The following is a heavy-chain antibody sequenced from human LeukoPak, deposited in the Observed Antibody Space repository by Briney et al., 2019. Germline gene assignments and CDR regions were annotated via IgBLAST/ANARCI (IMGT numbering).Heavy chain of an antibody. CDR2: INPNSGGT. CDR3: ARGGAYSYDSSGRGDY. CDR1: GYAFTDYY. Sequence: ASEKVSCKDSGYAFTDYYIHWVRQAPGLGLEWMGWINPNSGGTNYAQKFQGRVTMTRDTSINTAYMELSRLRSDDTAVYYCARGGAYSYDSSGRGDYWGQGTLVTVSS. J-gene: IGHJ4*02. D-gene: IGHD3-22*01. V-gene: IGHV1-2*02.